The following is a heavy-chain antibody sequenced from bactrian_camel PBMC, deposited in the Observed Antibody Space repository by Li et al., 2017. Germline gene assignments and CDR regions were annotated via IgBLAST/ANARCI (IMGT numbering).Heavy chain of an antibody. Sequence: HVQLVESGGGSVQAGGSLNLSCTASGFTRDDYDMGWYRQAPGKECELVSAINVDGTTKYGDSVKGRFTISQDNAKKTLYLQMNSVKPEDTAVYYCAASFTACVARAHYVERYNYWGQGTQVTVS. CDR1: GFTRDDYD. J-gene: IGHJ4*01. CDR3: AASFTACVARAHYVERYNY. CDR2: INVDGTT. V-gene: IGHV3S55*01. D-gene: IGHD3*01.